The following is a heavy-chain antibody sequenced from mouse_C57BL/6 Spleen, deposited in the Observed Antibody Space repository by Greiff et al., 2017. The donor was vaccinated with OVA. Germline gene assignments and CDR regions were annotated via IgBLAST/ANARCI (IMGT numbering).Heavy chain of an antibody. V-gene: IGHV1-50*01. J-gene: IGHJ4*01. CDR2: IDPSDSYT. CDR1: GYTFTSYW. Sequence: QVQLQQPGAELVKPGASVKLSCKASGYTFTSYWMQWVKQRPGQGLEWIGEIDPSDSYTNYNQKFKGKATLTVDTSSSTAYMQLSSLTSEDSAVYYCARYYYSKGYAMDYWGQGTSVTVSS. D-gene: IGHD2-5*01. CDR3: ARYYYSKGYAMDY.